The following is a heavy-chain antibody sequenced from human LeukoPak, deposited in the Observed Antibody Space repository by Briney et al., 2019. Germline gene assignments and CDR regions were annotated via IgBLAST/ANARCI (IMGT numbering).Heavy chain of an antibody. CDR1: GFTFSSYA. J-gene: IGHJ4*02. V-gene: IGHV3-30-3*01. CDR2: ISYDGSNK. CDR3: ARDQEAAGVFDS. Sequence: PGGSLRLSCAASGFTFSSYAMHWVRQAPGKGLEWVAVISYDGSNKYYADSVKGRFTISRDNAKNSLYLQMNSLRAEDTAVYYCARDQEAAGVFDSWGQGTLVTVSS. D-gene: IGHD6-13*01.